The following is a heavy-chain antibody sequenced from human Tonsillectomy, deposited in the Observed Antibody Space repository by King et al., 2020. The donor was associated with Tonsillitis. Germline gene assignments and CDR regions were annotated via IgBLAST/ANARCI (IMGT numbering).Heavy chain of an antibody. CDR1: DDSISIYF. D-gene: IGHD4-23*01. CDR2: IYYTGGT. J-gene: IGHJ3*02. Sequence: QLQESGPGLVKPSETLSLTCTVSDDSISIYFCSWIRQPPGKGLEWIGYIYYTGGTNYNPSLKSRVTISVDTSKNQFSLKLSSVTAADTAVYYCARHLGGGNTYDAFDIWGQGTMVTVSS. V-gene: IGHV4-59*08. CDR3: ARHLGGGNTYDAFDI.